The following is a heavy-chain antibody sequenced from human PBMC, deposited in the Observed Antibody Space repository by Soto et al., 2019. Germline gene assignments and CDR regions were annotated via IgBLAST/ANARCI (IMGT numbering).Heavy chain of an antibody. CDR2: IYHSGST. D-gene: IGHD1-1*01. V-gene: IGHV4-30-2*01. Sequence: QLQLQESGSGLVKPSQTLSLTCAVSGGSISSGGYSWSWIRQPPGKGLEWIGYIYHSGSTSYNPSLKRRVTRSVDRSKNQFSLKLSSVTPADTAVYSCARTHDIWGQGPMVTVSS. J-gene: IGHJ3*02. CDR3: ARTHDI. CDR1: GGSISSGGYS.